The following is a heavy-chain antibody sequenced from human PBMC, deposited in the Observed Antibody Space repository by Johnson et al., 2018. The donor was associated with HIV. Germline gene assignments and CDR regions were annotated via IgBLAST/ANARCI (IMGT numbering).Heavy chain of an antibody. Sequence: VQLVESGGGLVKPGGSLRLSCAASGFTFSNAWMSWVRQAPGKGLEWVGRIKSKTDGGTTDYAAPVKGRFTISRENAKNSLYLQMNSLRAGDTAVYYCARRAYPDYYDSSGYSLGGAFDIWGQGTMVTVSS. D-gene: IGHD3-22*01. J-gene: IGHJ3*02. CDR3: ARRAYPDYYDSSGYSLGGAFDI. CDR2: IKSKTDGGTT. V-gene: IGHV3-15*01. CDR1: GFTFSNAW.